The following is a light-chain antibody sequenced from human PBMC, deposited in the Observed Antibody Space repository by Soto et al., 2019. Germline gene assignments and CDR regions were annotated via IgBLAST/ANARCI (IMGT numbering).Light chain of an antibody. V-gene: IGLV2-14*01. CDR1: NSDVGGYNY. CDR2: EVS. CDR3: SSYTSSSTLV. Sequence: QSVLTQPASVSGSPGQSITISCTGTNSDVGGYNYVSWYQQHPGKAPRPMIYEVSNRPSGVSNRFSGSKSGNTASLTISGLRAEDEADYYCSSYTSSSTLVFGTGTKVTVL. J-gene: IGLJ1*01.